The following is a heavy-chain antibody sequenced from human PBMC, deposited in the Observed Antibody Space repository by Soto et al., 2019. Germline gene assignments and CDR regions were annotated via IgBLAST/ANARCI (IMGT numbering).Heavy chain of an antibody. CDR2: ISGSGGST. J-gene: IGHJ4*02. Sequence: GGSLRLSCAASGFTFSSYAMSWVRQAPGKGLDWVSAISGSGGSTYYADSVKGRFTISRDNSKNTLYLQMNSLRAEDTAVYYCAKDIAPSRRFFGPDYWGQGTLVTVSS. V-gene: IGHV3-23*01. D-gene: IGHD6-13*01. CDR3: AKDIAPSRRFFGPDY. CDR1: GFTFSSYA.